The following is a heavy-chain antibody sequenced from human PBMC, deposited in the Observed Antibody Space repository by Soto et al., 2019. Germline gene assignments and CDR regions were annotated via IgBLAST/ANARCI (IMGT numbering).Heavy chain of an antibody. J-gene: IGHJ4*02. Sequence: QVQLQESGPGLVKPSETLSLTCTVSGGSISSYYWSWIRQPPGKGLEWIGYIYYSGSTNYNPSLKSRVTISVDTSKNQFSLKLSSVTAADTAVYYCARVERGFDYWGQGTLVTVSS. CDR1: GGSISSYY. D-gene: IGHD1-1*01. V-gene: IGHV4-59*01. CDR2: IYYSGST. CDR3: ARVERGFDY.